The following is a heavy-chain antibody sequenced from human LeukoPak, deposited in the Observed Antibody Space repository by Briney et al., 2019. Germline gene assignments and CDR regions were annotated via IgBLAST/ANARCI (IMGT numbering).Heavy chain of an antibody. Sequence: ASVKVSCKVSGYTLTELSMHWVRQAPGKGLEWMGGFDPEDGETIYAQKFQGRVTMTEDTSTDTAYMELSSLRSEDTAAYYCAKLRGRAVAGTDWFDPWGQGTLVTVSS. J-gene: IGHJ5*02. CDR1: GYTLTELS. D-gene: IGHD6-19*01. V-gene: IGHV1-24*01. CDR2: FDPEDGET. CDR3: AKLRGRAVAGTDWFDP.